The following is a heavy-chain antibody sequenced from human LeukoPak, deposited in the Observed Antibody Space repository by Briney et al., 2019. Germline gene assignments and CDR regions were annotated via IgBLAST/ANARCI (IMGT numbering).Heavy chain of an antibody. D-gene: IGHD2-15*01. CDR1: GYSSTSYW. J-gene: IGHJ3*02. Sequence: GESLKISCKGSGYSSTSYWIGWVRQMPGKGLEWMGIIYPGDSDTRYSPSFQGQVTISADKSISTAYLQWSSLKASDTAMYYCARPPHCSGGSCYGNDAFDIWGQGTMVTVSS. V-gene: IGHV5-51*01. CDR3: ARPPHCSGGSCYGNDAFDI. CDR2: IYPGDSDT.